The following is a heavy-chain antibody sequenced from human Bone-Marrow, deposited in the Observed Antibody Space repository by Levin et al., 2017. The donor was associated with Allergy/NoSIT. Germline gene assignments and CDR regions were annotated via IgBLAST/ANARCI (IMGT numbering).Heavy chain of an antibody. D-gene: IGHD1-14*01. CDR3: AREITLNFDF. V-gene: IGHV1-18*01. J-gene: IGHJ4*02. CDR2: ISADSGNT. CDR1: WSPFNTYG. Sequence: ASVKVSCKIYWSPFNTYGFSWVRQAPGQGLEWLGWISADSGNTNYAQTFQDRLTLTTDTSTSTGYMELKSLRSDDTAVYYCAREITLNFDFWGQGSLITVS.